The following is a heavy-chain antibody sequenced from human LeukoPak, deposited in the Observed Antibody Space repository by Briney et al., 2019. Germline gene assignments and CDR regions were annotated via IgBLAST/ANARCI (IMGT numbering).Heavy chain of an antibody. CDR2: INHSGST. V-gene: IGHV4-34*01. CDR1: GGSFSGYY. CDR3: ARARYYYDSSGYYRFDY. Sequence: PSETLSLTCAVYGGSFSGYYWSWIRQPPGKGQEWIGEINHSGSTNYNPSLKSRVTISVDTSKNQFSLKLGSVTAADTAVYYCARARYYYDSSGYYRFDYWGQGTLVTVSS. J-gene: IGHJ4*02. D-gene: IGHD3-22*01.